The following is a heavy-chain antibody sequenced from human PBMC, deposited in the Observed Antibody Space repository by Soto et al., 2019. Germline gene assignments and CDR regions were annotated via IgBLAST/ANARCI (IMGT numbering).Heavy chain of an antibody. Sequence: EVQPVESGGGLVQPGGSLKLSCSASGVTFSNYWMHWVRQGPGKGLVWVSRIHGDGSRTNYADSVKGRFTISRDNANSTLFLQMNSLRVEDTGVYYCASGDSVNEFSYYYMDVWGKGTTVTVSS. V-gene: IGHV3-74*01. CDR3: ASGDSVNEFSYYYMDV. CDR1: GVTFSNYW. D-gene: IGHD3-10*01. CDR2: IHGDGSRT. J-gene: IGHJ6*03.